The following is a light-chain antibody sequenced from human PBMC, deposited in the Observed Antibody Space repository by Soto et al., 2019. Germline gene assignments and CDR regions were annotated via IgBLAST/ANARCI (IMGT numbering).Light chain of an antibody. CDR1: SSNIGGNS. CDR3: GSWDSSLSAYV. V-gene: IGLV1-51*01. Sequence: QSLLTQAPSVSAARGQKFTISCSGSSSNIGGNSVSWYQQLPGTAPKLLIYDDNKRPSAIPDRLSGSKSGTSATLGITGFQTGDEADYYCGSWDSSLSAYVFGTGTKVTVL. J-gene: IGLJ1*01. CDR2: DDN.